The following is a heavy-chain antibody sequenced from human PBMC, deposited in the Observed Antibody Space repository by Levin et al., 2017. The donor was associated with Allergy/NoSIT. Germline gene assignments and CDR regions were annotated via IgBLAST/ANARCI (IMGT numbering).Heavy chain of an antibody. D-gene: IGHD3-22*01. CDR1: GFTFSSYA. CDR3: AKSLMIVVVITTFDS. Sequence: GESLKISCAASGFTFSSYAMSWVRQAPGKGLEWVSAISGSGGSTYYADSVKGRFTISRDNSKNTLYLQMNSLRAEDTAVYYCAKSLMIVVVITTFDSWGQGTMVTVSS. J-gene: IGHJ3*02. CDR2: ISGSGGST. V-gene: IGHV3-23*01.